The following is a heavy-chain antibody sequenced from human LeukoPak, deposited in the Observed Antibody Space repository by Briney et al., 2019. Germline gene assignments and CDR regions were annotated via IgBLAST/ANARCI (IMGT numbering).Heavy chain of an antibody. CDR3: ARGQGYSYGYEWFDP. V-gene: IGHV4-34*01. D-gene: IGHD5-18*01. CDR2: INRSGST. Sequence: SETLSLTCAVYGGSFSGYYWSWIRQPPGKGLEWIGEINRSGSTNYNPSLKSRVTISVDTSKNQFSLKLSSVTAADTAVYYCARGQGYSYGYEWFDPWGQGTLVTVSS. CDR1: GGSFSGYY. J-gene: IGHJ5*02.